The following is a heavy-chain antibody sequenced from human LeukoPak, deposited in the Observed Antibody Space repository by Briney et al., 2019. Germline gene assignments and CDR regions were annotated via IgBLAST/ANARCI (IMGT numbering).Heavy chain of an antibody. CDR2: IIPNSGAT. D-gene: IGHD1-26*01. CDR3: ARQLGATSRDY. V-gene: IGHV1-2*02. J-gene: IGHJ4*02. Sequence: ASVKVSCKASGYTFTGYYMHWVRQAPGQGLEWMGWIIPNSGATNYAQNFQVRVTMTRDTSVSTAYMEPSRLTSDDTAVYYCARQLGATSRDYWGQGTLATVSS. CDR1: GYTFTGYY.